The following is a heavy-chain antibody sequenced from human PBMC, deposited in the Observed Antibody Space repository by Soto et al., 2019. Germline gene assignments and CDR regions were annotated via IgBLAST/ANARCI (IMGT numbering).Heavy chain of an antibody. CDR3: ARGRYGDY. Sequence: QVHLVQSGAEVKKPGASVKVSCKGSGYIFTTYGITWVRQAPGQGLEWMGWISAHNGNTNYAQKLQGRVTVTRDTTTRTAYMELRNLRSDDTAVYYCARGRYGDYWRQGALVTVSS. J-gene: IGHJ4*02. V-gene: IGHV1-18*01. D-gene: IGHD1-1*01. CDR1: GYIFTTYG. CDR2: ISAHNGNT.